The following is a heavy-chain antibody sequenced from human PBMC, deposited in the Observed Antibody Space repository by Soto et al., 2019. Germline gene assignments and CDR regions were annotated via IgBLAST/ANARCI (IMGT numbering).Heavy chain of an antibody. J-gene: IGHJ3*02. V-gene: IGHV4-4*07. CDR1: GCSISSYY. D-gene: IGHD3-9*01. CDR3: ASDRLRYFDWGAFDI. Sequence: SETLSLTCTFSGCSISSYYWSWIRQPAGKGLEWIGRIYTSGSTNYNPSLKSRVTMSVDTSKNQFSLKLSSVTAADTAVYYCASDRLRYFDWGAFDIWGQGTMVTVSS. CDR2: IYTSGST.